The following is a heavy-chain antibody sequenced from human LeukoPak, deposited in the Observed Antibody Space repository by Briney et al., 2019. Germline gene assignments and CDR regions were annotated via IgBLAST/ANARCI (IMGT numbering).Heavy chain of an antibody. J-gene: IGHJ5*02. CDR3: ARDIVVVVAATPTSWFDP. V-gene: IGHV1-18*01. D-gene: IGHD2-15*01. Sequence: GASVKVSCKASGYTFTSYGISWVRQAPGQGLEWMGWISAHNGNTNYAQKLQGRVTMTTDTSTSTAYMELRSLRSDDTAVYYCARDIVVVVAATPTSWFDPWGQGTLVTVSS. CDR1: GYTFTSYG. CDR2: ISAHNGNT.